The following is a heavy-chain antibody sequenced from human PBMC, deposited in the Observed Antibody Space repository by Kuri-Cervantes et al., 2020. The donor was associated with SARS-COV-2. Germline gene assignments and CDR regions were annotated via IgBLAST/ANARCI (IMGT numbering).Heavy chain of an antibody. Sequence: GGSLRLSCKASGYTFTGYYMHWVRQAPGKGLEWMGGFDPEDGETIYAQKFQGRVTMTEDTSTDTAYMELSSLRSEDTAVYYCATALSSIAANLNWGQGTLVTVSS. CDR1: GYTFTGYY. CDR3: ATALSSIAANLN. D-gene: IGHD6-13*01. J-gene: IGHJ4*02. V-gene: IGHV1-24*01. CDR2: FDPEDGET.